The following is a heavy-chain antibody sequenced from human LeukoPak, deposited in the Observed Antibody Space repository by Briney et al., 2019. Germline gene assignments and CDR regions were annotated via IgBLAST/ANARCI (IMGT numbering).Heavy chain of an antibody. CDR3: PGGRLPPRRYYYYSYYYMGV. J-gene: IGHJ6*03. V-gene: IGHV4-30-4*08. Sequence: SETLSLTCTVSGGSISSGDYYWSWIRQPPGKGLEWIGYIYYSGSTYYNPSLKSRVTISVDTSKNQFSVKLSSVTAADTAVYYCPGGRLPPRRYYYYSYYYMGVWGKGTTVTVSS. CDR1: GGSISSGDYY. D-gene: IGHD3-9*01. CDR2: IYYSGST.